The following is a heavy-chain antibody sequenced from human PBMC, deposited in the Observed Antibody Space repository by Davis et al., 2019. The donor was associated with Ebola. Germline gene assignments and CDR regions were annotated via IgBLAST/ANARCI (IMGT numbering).Heavy chain of an antibody. CDR2: INHSGST. CDR3: ARGRDFWNY. Sequence: SETLSLTCAVYAGSFSGYYWSWIRQPPGKGLEWIGEINHSGSTNYNPSLKSRVTISVDTSKNQFSLKLSSVTAADTAVYYCARGRDFWNYWGQGTLVTVSS. V-gene: IGHV4-34*01. CDR1: AGSFSGYY. D-gene: IGHD3-3*01. J-gene: IGHJ4*02.